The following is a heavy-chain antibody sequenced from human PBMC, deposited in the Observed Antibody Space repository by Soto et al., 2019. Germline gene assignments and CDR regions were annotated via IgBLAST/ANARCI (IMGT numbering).Heavy chain of an antibody. CDR2: IYYSGST. V-gene: IGHV4-39*01. Sequence: QLQLQESGPGLVKPSETLSLTCTVSGGSISSSSYYWGWIRQPPGKGLEWIGSIYYSGSTYYNPSLMSRGTISVDTSKIQFSLKLSSVTAADTAVYYCARLGNYDFWSGYYSGFFDYWGQGTLVTVSS. CDR1: GGSISSSSYY. J-gene: IGHJ4*02. D-gene: IGHD3-3*01. CDR3: ARLGNYDFWSGYYSGFFDY.